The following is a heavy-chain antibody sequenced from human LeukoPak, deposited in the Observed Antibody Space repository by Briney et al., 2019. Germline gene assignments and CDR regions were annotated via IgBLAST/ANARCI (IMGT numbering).Heavy chain of an antibody. J-gene: IGHJ4*02. CDR3: ASEISGDSCFDD. Sequence: GGSLRLSCAASGFTFSSYVMTWVRQAPGKGLEWVSSITSGGDYVFYASSVKGRFTVSRDNAKNSLYLQMNSLRTEDTAVYYCASEISGDSCFDDWGQGTLVTVSS. D-gene: IGHD2/OR15-2a*01. CDR1: GFTFSSYV. CDR2: ITSGGDYV. V-gene: IGHV3-21*01.